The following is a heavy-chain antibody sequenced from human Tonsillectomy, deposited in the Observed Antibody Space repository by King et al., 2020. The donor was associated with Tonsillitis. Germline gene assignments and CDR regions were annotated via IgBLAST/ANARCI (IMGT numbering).Heavy chain of an antibody. Sequence: QLVQSGGGLVKPGGSLRLSCAASGFTFSSYSMNWVRQAPGKGLEWVSSISSSSSYIYYADSVKGRFTISRDNAKNSLYLQTNSLRAEDTAVYYCARGGMDYGGNSGNYYYYMDVWGKGTTVTVSS. CDR1: GFTFSSYS. D-gene: IGHD4-23*01. CDR2: ISSSSSYI. CDR3: ARGGMDYGGNSGNYYYYMDV. J-gene: IGHJ6*03. V-gene: IGHV3-21*01.